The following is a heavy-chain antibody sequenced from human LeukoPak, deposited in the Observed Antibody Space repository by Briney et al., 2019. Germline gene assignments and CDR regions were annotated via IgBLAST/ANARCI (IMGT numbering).Heavy chain of an antibody. CDR1: AFTFSSFG. J-gene: IGHJ4*02. Sequence: GGSLRLSCAASAFTFSSFGMLWVRPGPGKGREWGALIWYDGSNKNYTDPVKVRFTISRDNSKNTLYLQLNSLQAQATGFYFCARPKYPRSLDYWGQGSLVPVSS. CDR2: IWYDGSNK. CDR3: ARPKYPRSLDY. D-gene: IGHD6-6*01. V-gene: IGHV3-33*08.